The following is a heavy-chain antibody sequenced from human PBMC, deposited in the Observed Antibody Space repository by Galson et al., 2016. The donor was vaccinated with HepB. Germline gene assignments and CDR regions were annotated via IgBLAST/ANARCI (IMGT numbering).Heavy chain of an antibody. J-gene: IGHJ5*02. V-gene: IGHV3-7*03. D-gene: IGHD3-3*01. Sequence: SLRLSCAASGFTFTTYWMSWLRQAPGKGVEWVAAIKKDGSEEFYEDSVRGRVTISRDSAKNSVYLQLNSLRADDTAVYYCARNRNFGVVSGAHSFDPWGQGVQVIVSS. CDR3: ARNRNFGVVSGAHSFDP. CDR1: GFTFTTYW. CDR2: IKKDGSEE.